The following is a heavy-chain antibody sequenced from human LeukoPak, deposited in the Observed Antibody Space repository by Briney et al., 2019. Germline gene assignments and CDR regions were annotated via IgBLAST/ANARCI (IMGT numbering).Heavy chain of an antibody. D-gene: IGHD3-16*01. V-gene: IGHV1-24*01. Sequence: ASVKVSCKVSGYTLTELSMHWVRQAPGKGLEWMGGFDPEDGETIYAQKFQGRVTMTEDTSTDTAYIELSSLRSEDTAVYYCATAVGGTAYYFDYWGQGTLVTVSS. CDR3: ATAVGGTAYYFDY. J-gene: IGHJ4*02. CDR2: FDPEDGET. CDR1: GYTLTELS.